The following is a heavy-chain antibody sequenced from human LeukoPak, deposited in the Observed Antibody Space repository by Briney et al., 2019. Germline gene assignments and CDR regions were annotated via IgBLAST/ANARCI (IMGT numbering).Heavy chain of an antibody. D-gene: IGHD3-10*01. V-gene: IGHV3-23*01. Sequence: GGSLRLSCAASGFTFSSYAMSWVRQAPGKGLEWVSAISGSGGSTYYAASVKGRFTISRDNSKNTLYLQMDRLRVEDTAVYYCARKSDSLMLRGGDCWGQGTLVTVSS. CDR3: ARKSDSLMLRGGDC. CDR2: ISGSGGST. CDR1: GFTFSSYA. J-gene: IGHJ4*02.